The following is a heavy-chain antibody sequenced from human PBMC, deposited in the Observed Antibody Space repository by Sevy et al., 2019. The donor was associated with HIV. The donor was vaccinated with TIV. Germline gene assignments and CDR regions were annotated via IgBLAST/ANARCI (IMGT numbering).Heavy chain of an antibody. Sequence: GGSLRLSCEASEFTFSSYGMHWVRQAPGKGLEWVAFVRFDGSFRTYARSVKGRFSISRDNSRTVLYLQMNSLTTEDTALSYCAKEHGVWESTLRLANDYWGQGALVTVSS. V-gene: IGHV3-30*02. CDR3: AKEHGVWESTLRLANDY. D-gene: IGHD1-26*01. J-gene: IGHJ4*02. CDR2: VRFDGSFR. CDR1: EFTFSSYG.